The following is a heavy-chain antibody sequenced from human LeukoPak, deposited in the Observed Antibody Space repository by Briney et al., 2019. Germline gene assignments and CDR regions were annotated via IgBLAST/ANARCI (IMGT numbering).Heavy chain of an antibody. V-gene: IGHV4-34*01. J-gene: IGHJ4*02. CDR3: ARGTGLDY. CDR2: INHSGST. D-gene: IGHD2-8*02. CDR1: GGSFSGYY. Sequence: SETLSLICAVYGGSFSGYYWSWIRQPPGKGLEWIGEINHSGSTNYNPSLKSRVTISVDTSKNQFSLKLSSVTAADTAVYYCARGTGLDYWGQGTLVTVSS.